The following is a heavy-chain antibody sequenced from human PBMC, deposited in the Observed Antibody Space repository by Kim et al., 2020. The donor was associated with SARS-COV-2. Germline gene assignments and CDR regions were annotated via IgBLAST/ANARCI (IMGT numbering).Heavy chain of an antibody. CDR2: IYSGGST. CDR1: GFTVSSNY. Sequence: GGSLRLSCAASGFTVSSNYMSWVRQAPGKGLEWVSVIYSGGSTYYADSVKSRLTISRDNSKNTLYLQMNSLRAEDTAVYYCESGGYCSGGSCYWGQGTLVTVSS. J-gene: IGHJ4*02. V-gene: IGHV3-53*01. D-gene: IGHD2-15*01. CDR3: ESGGYCSGGSCY.